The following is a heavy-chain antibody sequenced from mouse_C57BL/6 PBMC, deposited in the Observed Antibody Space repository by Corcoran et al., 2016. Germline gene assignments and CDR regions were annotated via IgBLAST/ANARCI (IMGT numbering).Heavy chain of an antibody. CDR1: GYTFTTYG. CDR3: ARSTTVVFDY. V-gene: IGHV9-3*01. D-gene: IGHD1-1*01. CDR2: INTYSGVP. J-gene: IGHJ2*01. Sequence: QIQLVQSGPELKKPGETVKISCKDSGYTFTTYGMCWVKQAPGKGLKWMGWINTYSGVPTYADDFKGRFAFSLETSASTAYLQINNLKNEDTATYFCARSTTVVFDYWGQGTTLTVSS.